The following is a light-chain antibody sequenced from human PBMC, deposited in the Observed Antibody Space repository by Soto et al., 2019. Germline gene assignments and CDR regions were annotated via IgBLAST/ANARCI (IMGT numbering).Light chain of an antibody. CDR2: KAS. V-gene: IGKV1-5*03. CDR3: QQYDSYPWT. CDR1: QSISSW. Sequence: DIQMTQSPSTLSPSVGDRVTITCRASQSISSWLAWYQQKPGKAPNLLIYKASSLESGVPSRFSGSGSGTEFTLTISNLQPDDFATYYCQQYDSYPWTFGQGTKVEIK. J-gene: IGKJ1*01.